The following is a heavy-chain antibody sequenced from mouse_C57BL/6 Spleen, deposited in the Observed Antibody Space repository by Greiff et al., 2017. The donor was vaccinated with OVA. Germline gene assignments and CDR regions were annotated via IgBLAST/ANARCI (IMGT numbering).Heavy chain of an antibody. CDR3: ARSDPYGSSFAY. Sequence: QVQLQQSGAELVMPGASVKLSCKASGYTFTSYWMHWVKQRPGQGLEWIGEIDPSDSYTNYNQKFKGKSTLTVDKSSSTAYMQLSSLTSEDSAVYYCARSDPYGSSFAYWGQGTLVTVSA. CDR2: IDPSDSYT. V-gene: IGHV1-69*01. D-gene: IGHD1-1*01. J-gene: IGHJ3*01. CDR1: GYTFTSYW.